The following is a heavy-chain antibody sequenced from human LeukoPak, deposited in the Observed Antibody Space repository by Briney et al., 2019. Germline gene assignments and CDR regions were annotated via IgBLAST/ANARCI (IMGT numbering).Heavy chain of an antibody. CDR3: ARAKIAAAGTGAFDV. Sequence: GGSLRLACAASGFTFSSYAMTWVRQAPGKGLEWVSAFSATDGSARYAESVEGRFTISRDNSKNTLFLQMNSLGAEDTAVYYCARAKIAAAGTGAFDVWGQGTLVTVSS. V-gene: IGHV3-23*01. CDR1: GFTFSSYA. D-gene: IGHD6-13*01. J-gene: IGHJ3*01. CDR2: FSATDGSA.